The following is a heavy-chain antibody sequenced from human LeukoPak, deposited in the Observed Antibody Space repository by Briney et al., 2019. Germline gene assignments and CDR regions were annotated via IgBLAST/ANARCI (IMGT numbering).Heavy chain of an antibody. D-gene: IGHD2-2*02. J-gene: IGHJ6*03. CDR1: GGTFSSYA. Sequence: SVKVSCKASGGTFSSYAISWVRQAPGQGLEWMGGIIPIFGTANYAQKFQGRVTITADESTSTAYMELSSLRSEDTAVYYCARTRYCSSTSCYTGYYMDVWGKGTTVTVSS. CDR3: ARTRYCSSTSCYTGYYMDV. CDR2: IIPIFGTA. V-gene: IGHV1-69*01.